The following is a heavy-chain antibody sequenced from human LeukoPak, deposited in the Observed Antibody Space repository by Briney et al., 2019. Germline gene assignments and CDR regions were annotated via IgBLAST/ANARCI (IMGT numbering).Heavy chain of an antibody. Sequence: PGGPLRLSCAASGFTVSSNYMSWVRQAPGKGLEWVSVIYSGGSTYYADSVKGRFTISRDNSKNTLCLQVNSLRAEDTAVYYCARGVGPTTVFVYWGQGTLVTVSS. CDR3: ARGVGPTTVFVY. D-gene: IGHD1-26*01. J-gene: IGHJ4*02. CDR2: IYSGGST. CDR1: GFTVSSNY. V-gene: IGHV3-53*01.